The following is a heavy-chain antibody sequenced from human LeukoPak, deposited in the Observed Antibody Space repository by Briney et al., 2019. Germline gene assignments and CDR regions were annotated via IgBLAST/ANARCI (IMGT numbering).Heavy chain of an antibody. CDR3: AREVVALDH. Sequence: ASVKVSCKASGYTFTRYNIHWVRQAPGQGLEWMGLFNPTAGSTSYAQKFQGRLTMTRDTSTSIVYMELSSLRSEDTAVYFCAREVVALDHWGQGTLVTVSS. V-gene: IGHV1-46*01. CDR2: FNPTAGST. D-gene: IGHD2-15*01. J-gene: IGHJ4*02. CDR1: GYTFTRYN.